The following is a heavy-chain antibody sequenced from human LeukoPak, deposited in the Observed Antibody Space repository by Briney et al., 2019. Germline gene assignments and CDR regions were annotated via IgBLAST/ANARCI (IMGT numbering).Heavy chain of an antibody. D-gene: IGHD2-2*01. J-gene: IGHJ5*02. V-gene: IGHV4-38-2*02. CDR1: GGSISSYY. CDR3: ARVGSYCSSTSCYLGGNWFDP. Sequence: PSETLSLTCTVSGGSISSYYWGWIRQPPGKGLEWIGSIYHSGSTYYNPSLKSRVTISVDTSKNQFSLKLSSVTAADTAVYYCARVGSYCSSTSCYLGGNWFDPWGQGTLVTVSS. CDR2: IYHSGST.